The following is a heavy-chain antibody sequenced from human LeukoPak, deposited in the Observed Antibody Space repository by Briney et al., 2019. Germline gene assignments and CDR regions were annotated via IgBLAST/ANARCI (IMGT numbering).Heavy chain of an antibody. CDR3: ARDLGSRDGYNPPNLFDN. J-gene: IGHJ4*02. Sequence: ASVKVSCKASGGTFSSYAISWVRQAPGQGREWMGGIIPILGTANYAQRFQGRVTITADESTNTAYMELSSLRSEDTAVYYCARDLGSRDGYNPPNLFDNWGQGTLVTVSP. CDR1: GGTFSSYA. D-gene: IGHD5-24*01. V-gene: IGHV1-69*13. CDR2: IIPILGTA.